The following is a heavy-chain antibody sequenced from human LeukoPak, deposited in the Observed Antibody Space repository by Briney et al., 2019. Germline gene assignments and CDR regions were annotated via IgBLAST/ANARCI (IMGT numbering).Heavy chain of an antibody. J-gene: IGHJ4*02. V-gene: IGHV1-18*01. CDR1: GYSFTSSG. CDR3: ASGPEGWELLSY. D-gene: IGHD1-26*01. Sequence: ASVKVSRTGSGYSFTSSGISWVRQAHGQGLEWMGLSSVYNGNTNYAQTLQGRVTMTTDTSTSTAYMELRSLRSDDTAVYYCASGPEGWELLSYWGQGTLVTVSS. CDR2: SSVYNGNT.